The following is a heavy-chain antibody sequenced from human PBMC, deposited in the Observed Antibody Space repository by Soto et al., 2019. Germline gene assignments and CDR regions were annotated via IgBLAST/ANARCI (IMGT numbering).Heavy chain of an antibody. CDR2: IYHSGST. CDR3: ARASYYYDGSGYSS. D-gene: IGHD3-22*01. Sequence: SETLSLTCAVSGGSISSSNWWSWVRQPPGKGLEWIGEIYHSGSTNYNPSLKSRVTISVDKSKNQFSLKLSSVTAADTAVYYCARASYYYDGSGYSSWGQGTLVTVSS. CDR1: GGSISSSNW. J-gene: IGHJ4*02. V-gene: IGHV4-4*02.